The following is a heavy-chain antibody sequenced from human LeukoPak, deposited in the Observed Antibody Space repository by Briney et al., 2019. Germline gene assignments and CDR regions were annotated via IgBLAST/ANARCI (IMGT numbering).Heavy chain of an antibody. J-gene: IGHJ4*02. CDR1: GYTFTSYY. CDR2: INPSGGST. V-gene: IGHV1-46*01. D-gene: IGHD2-2*01. Sequence: GASVQVSCKASGYTFTSYYMHWVRQAPGQGLEWMGIINPSGGSTSYAQKFQGRVTMTRDTSTSTVYMELSSLRSEDTAVYYCARDSCSSTSCYVLDYWGQGTLVTVSS. CDR3: ARDSCSSTSCYVLDY.